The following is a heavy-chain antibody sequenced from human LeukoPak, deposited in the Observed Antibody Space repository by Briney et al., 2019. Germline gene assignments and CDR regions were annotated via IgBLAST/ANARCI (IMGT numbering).Heavy chain of an antibody. Sequence: ASVKVFCKASGYTVTSYGISWVRQAPGQGLEWMGWISGYNGNTNYAQKLQGRLTMTTDTSTSTAYMELRSLRSDDTAVYYCARDTHNYDFWSGTRRTEYFQHWGQGTLVTVSS. J-gene: IGHJ1*01. CDR2: ISGYNGNT. V-gene: IGHV1-18*01. D-gene: IGHD3-3*01. CDR3: ARDTHNYDFWSGTRRTEYFQH. CDR1: GYTVTSYG.